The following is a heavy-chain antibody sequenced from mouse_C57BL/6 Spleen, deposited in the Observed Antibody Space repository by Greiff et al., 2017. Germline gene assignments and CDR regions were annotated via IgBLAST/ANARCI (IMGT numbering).Heavy chain of an antibody. Sequence: QVQLKESGPGLVQPSQSLSITCTVSGFSLTSYGVHWVRQSPGKGLEWLGVIWSGGSTDYYAAFISRLSSSKDNSKSQVFFKMNSLQADDTAIYYCARNSPSYYFDYWGQGTTLTVSS. CDR3: ARNSPSYYFDY. J-gene: IGHJ2*01. CDR2: IWSGGST. CDR1: GFSLTSYG. V-gene: IGHV2-2*01.